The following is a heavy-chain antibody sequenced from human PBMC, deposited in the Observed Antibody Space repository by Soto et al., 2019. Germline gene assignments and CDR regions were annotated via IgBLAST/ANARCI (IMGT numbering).Heavy chain of an antibody. CDR1: GFTFDVYA. V-gene: IGHV3-9*01. CDR2: MSWNSGSI. J-gene: IGHJ4*02. D-gene: IGHD1-26*01. Sequence: EVQLVESGGGLVQPGRSLRLSCAASGFTFDVYAMHWVRQAPVNGLEWVSGMSWNSGSIGYADSVKGRFTISRDNAKNALYLPMHRLRAEDTALYYCANDRRIVGANAVDIDYWCQGTLVTVSS. CDR3: ANDRRIVGANAVDIDY.